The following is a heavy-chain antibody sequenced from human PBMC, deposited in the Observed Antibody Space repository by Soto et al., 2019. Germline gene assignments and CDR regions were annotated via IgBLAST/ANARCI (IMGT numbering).Heavy chain of an antibody. CDR1: GFTFSSYA. Sequence: DVQLLESGGGLVQPEWSLRLSCAASGFTFSSYAMGWVRQGPGKGLEWVAVVSSGGSTHYADSVRGRFTISRDNSKNTLSLQMNSLTAHDTAVYFCAKRRGAGGHFDYWGQGALVTVSS. V-gene: IGHV3-23*01. CDR2: VSSGGST. J-gene: IGHJ4*02. CDR3: AKRRGAGGHFDY. D-gene: IGHD2-15*01.